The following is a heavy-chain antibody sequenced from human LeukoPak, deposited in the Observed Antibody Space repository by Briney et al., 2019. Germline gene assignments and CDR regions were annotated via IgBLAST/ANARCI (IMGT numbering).Heavy chain of an antibody. V-gene: IGHV3-21*01. CDR1: GFTFSSYS. CDR2: ISSSSSHI. Sequence: GGSLRLSCAASGFTFSSYSMDWVRQAPGKGLEWVSSISSSSSHIYYADSVKGRFTISRDNAKNSLYLQMNSLRAEDTAVYYCARDRRSTASPGDYWGQGTLVTVSS. D-gene: IGHD5-18*01. CDR3: ARDRRSTASPGDY. J-gene: IGHJ4*02.